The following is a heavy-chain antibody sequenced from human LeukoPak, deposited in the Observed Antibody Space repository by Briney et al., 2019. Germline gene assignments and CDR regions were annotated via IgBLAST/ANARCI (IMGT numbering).Heavy chain of an antibody. CDR1: GGSISSYY. V-gene: IGHV4-4*07. CDR3: ARIPIKYGLYYYGMDV. D-gene: IGHD3-10*01. CDR2: IYTSGST. J-gene: IGHJ6*02. Sequence: PSETLSLTCTVSGGSISSYYWSWIRQPAGKGLEWIGRIYTSGSTNYNPSLKSRVTMSVDTSKNQFSLKLSSVTAADTAVYYCARIPIKYGLYYYGMDVWGQGTTVTVSS.